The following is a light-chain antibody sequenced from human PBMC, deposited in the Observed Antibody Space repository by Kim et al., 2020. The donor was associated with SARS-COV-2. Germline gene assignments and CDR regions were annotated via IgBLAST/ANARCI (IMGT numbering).Light chain of an antibody. Sequence: GQSITIYCTGTSSDVGANNYLSWYQQHPGKAPKLMIYDVSNRPSGVSNRFSGSKSGNTASLTISGLQAEDEADYYCTAYTSSSTWVFGGGTKLTVL. J-gene: IGLJ3*02. CDR2: DVS. CDR3: TAYTSSSTWV. CDR1: SSDVGANNY. V-gene: IGLV2-14*03.